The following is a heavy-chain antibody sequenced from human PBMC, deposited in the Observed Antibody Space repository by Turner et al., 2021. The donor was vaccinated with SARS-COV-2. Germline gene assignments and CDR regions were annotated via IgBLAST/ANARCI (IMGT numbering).Heavy chain of an antibody. V-gene: IGHV4-39*02. D-gene: IGHD3-22*01. CDR3: ASEAVVYFDTSGYYWDY. J-gene: IGHJ4*02. Sequence: QLQLQESGPGLVKPSETLSLTCPVSGGSLSSSSYYWGWIRQPPGKGLEWIGNIYYSGSTYYNPSLKSRVTISVDTSKNHFSLKLSSVTAADTAVYYCASEAVVYFDTSGYYWDYWGQGTLVTVSS. CDR1: GGSLSSSSYY. CDR2: IYYSGST.